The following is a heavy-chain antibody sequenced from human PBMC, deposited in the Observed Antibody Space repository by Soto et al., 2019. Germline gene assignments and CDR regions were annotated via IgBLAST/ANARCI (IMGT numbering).Heavy chain of an antibody. Sequence: SVKVSCKASGGTFSSYTISWVRQAPGQGLEWMGRIIPILGIANYAQKFQGRVTITADKSTSTAYMELSSLRSEDTAEYYCARDKRRSGYDFDAFDIWGQGTMVTVSS. V-gene: IGHV1-69*04. J-gene: IGHJ3*02. CDR3: ARDKRRSGYDFDAFDI. D-gene: IGHD5-12*01. CDR2: IIPILGIA. CDR1: GGTFSSYT.